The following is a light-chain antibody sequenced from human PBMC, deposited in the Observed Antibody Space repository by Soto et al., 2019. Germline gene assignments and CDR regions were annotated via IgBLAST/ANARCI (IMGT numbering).Light chain of an antibody. CDR1: QSVSSN. CDR3: QQSYSTPRT. V-gene: IGKV3-15*01. Sequence: EIVMTQYPSTLSVSPGERATLSCRASQSVSSNLAWYQQKPGQAPRLLIFGASTRATDIPARFSGSGSGTDFTLTISSLQPEDFATYYCQQSYSTPRTFGQGTKVDIK. CDR2: GAS. J-gene: IGKJ1*01.